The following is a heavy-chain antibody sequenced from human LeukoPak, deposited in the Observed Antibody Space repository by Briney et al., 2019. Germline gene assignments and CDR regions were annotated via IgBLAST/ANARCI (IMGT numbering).Heavy chain of an antibody. V-gene: IGHV3-48*03. CDR2: ISSSGSTI. CDR1: GFTFSSYE. D-gene: IGHD3-22*01. J-gene: IGHJ4*02. CDR3: ARASSYYYDSSGYYSY. Sequence: PGGSLRLSCAASGFTFSSYEMNWVRQAPGKGLEWVSYISSSGSTIYYADSVKGRFTISRDNAKNSLYLQMNSLRAEDTAVYYCARASSYYYDSSGYYSYWGQGTLVTVSS.